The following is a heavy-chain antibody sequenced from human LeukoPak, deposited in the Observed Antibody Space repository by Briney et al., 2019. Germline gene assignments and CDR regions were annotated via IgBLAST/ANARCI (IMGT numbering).Heavy chain of an antibody. Sequence: GGSLRLSCAASGFTFSNYWMSWVRQAPGKGLEWLANMNLDGSEKYYVDSVKGRFTISRDNAQNSLFLQMNSLRAEDTAVYYCAAKRGDYWGQGTLVTVSS. V-gene: IGHV3-7*01. J-gene: IGHJ4*02. CDR3: AAKRGDY. CDR2: MNLDGSEK. D-gene: IGHD4/OR15-4a*01. CDR1: GFTFSNYW.